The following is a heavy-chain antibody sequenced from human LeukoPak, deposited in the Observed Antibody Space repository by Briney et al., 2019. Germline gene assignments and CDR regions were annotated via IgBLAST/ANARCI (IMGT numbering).Heavy chain of an antibody. V-gene: IGHV4-34*01. CDR3: ARELATVTNYFDY. Sequence: SETLSLTCAVYGGSFSGYYWSCIRQPPGKGLEWIGEINHSGSTNYNPSLKSRVTISVDTSKNQFSLKLSSVTAADTAVYYCARELATVTNYFDYWGQGTLVTVSS. CDR1: GGSFSGYY. J-gene: IGHJ4*02. D-gene: IGHD4-17*01. CDR2: INHSGST.